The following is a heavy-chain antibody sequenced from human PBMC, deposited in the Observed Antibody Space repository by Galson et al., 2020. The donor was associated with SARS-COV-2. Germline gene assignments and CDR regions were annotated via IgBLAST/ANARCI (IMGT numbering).Heavy chain of an antibody. CDR3: ARDGQTSSGWAFDY. D-gene: IGHD6-19*01. V-gene: IGHV3-33*01. Sequence: GGSLRLSCAASGFTFSSHAMHWVRQAPGKGLEWVAQIFFDGSDKYYGDSVKGRFTISRDSSKNTVYLQMNNLRADDTAVYCCARDGQTSSGWAFDYWGQGTLVTVSS. CDR2: IFFDGSDK. J-gene: IGHJ4*02. CDR1: GFTFSSHA.